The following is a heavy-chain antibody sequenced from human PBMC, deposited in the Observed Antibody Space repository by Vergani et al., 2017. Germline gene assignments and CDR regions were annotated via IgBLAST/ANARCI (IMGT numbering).Heavy chain of an antibody. D-gene: IGHD3-10*01. CDR3: ARGRGGVVRGAWDGMDV. V-gene: IGHV1-2*02. CDR2: INPNRDGA. Sequence: QAHLVQSGAEVRKPGASVKVSCKASGYLFTGYYIHWVRQAPGQGLEWMGWINPNRDGANYAQKFQGRVTMTRDTSISTAYMELSSLRSDDTAIYYCARGRGGVVRGAWDGMDVWGQGTTVTVSS. CDR1: GYLFTGYY. J-gene: IGHJ6*02.